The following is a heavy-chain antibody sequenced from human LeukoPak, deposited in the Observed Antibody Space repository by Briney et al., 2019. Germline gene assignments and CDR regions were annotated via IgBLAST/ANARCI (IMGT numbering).Heavy chain of an antibody. J-gene: IGHJ4*02. CDR1: GFTVSSNY. Sequence: GGSLRLSCAASGFTVSSNYMSWVRQAPGKGLEWVSVIYSSGNTYYADSVKSRFTISRDNSKNTLYLQMNSLRDEDTAVYYCARVRVSVAGHDYWGQGTLVTVSS. V-gene: IGHV3-66*01. CDR3: ARVRVSVAGHDY. CDR2: IYSSGNT. D-gene: IGHD6-19*01.